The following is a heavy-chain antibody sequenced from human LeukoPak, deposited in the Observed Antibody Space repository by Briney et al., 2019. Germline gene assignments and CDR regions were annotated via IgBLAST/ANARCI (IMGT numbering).Heavy chain of an antibody. J-gene: IGHJ5*01. CDR1: GASFNTYY. CDR2: VKHDGDT. D-gene: IGHD2-8*01. V-gene: IGHV4-34*01. Sequence: PSETLSLTCAVDGASFNTYYWTWIRQSPDKGLEWIGEVKHDGDTNVNPSLRSRVVMSVDASKNQFSLKMTSVTAADTAIYFCARGPVALPNDRLSLFFDFWGQGTLVTVSS. CDR3: ARGPVALPNDRLSLFFDF.